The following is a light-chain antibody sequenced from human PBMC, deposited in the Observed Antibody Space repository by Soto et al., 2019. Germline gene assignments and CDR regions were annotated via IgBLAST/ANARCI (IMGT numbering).Light chain of an antibody. J-gene: IGKJ5*01. CDR1: QSVSSSY. V-gene: IGKV3-20*01. CDR3: QQYGTSTIT. CDR2: GAS. Sequence: EIVLTQSPGTLSLSPGARATLSCRASQSVSSSYLAWYQQKRGQAPRLLIYGASSRATGIPDRISGSGSGTDFTLTISRLEAEDFAVYYCQQYGTSTITFGQGTRLEIK.